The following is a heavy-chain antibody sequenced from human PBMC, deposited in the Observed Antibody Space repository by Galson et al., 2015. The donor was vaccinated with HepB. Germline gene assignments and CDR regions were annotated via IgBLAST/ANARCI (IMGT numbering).Heavy chain of an antibody. D-gene: IGHD3-22*01. Sequence: SVKVSCKASGGTFSSYAISWVRQAPGQGLEWMGWISAYNGNTNYAQKLQGRVTMTTDTSTSTAYMELRSLRSDDTAVYYCAGDQYYYDSSGYHYGDYWGQGTLVTVSS. CDR2: ISAYNGNT. J-gene: IGHJ4*02. CDR1: GGTFSSYA. CDR3: AGDQYYYDSSGYHYGDY. V-gene: IGHV1-18*01.